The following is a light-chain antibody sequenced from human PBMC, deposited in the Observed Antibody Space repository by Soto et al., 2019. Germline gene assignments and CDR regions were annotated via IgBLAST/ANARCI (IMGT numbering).Light chain of an antibody. CDR2: GAS. Sequence: VMTPSPATLSVSPGERATLSCRASQSVDISLAWYQQKPGQTPRLLIYGASTRATGIPARFSGSGSGTEFTLTISSLQSEDFAVYYCQQYHKWPPYTFGQGTKVDI. J-gene: IGKJ2*01. CDR3: QQYHKWPPYT. V-gene: IGKV3-15*01. CDR1: QSVDIS.